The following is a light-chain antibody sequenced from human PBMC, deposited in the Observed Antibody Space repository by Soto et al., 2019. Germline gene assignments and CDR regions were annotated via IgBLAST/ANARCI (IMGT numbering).Light chain of an antibody. V-gene: IGLV2-23*02. CDR3: CSYAGSATWV. J-gene: IGLJ3*02. Sequence: QSALTQPASVSGSPGQSITISCTGTNSDVGNYNLVSWDQQHPGKAPKLMMYEVTKRPSGVSNRFSGSKSGNTASLTISGLQAEDEADYYCCSYAGSATWVFGGGTKLTVL. CDR1: NSDVGNYNL. CDR2: EVT.